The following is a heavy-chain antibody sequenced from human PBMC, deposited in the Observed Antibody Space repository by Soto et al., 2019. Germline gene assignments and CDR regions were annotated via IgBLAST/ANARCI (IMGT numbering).Heavy chain of an antibody. CDR1: GGSISSGGYY. CDR2: IYYSGST. V-gene: IGHV4-61*05. Sequence: SETLSLTCTVSGGSISSGGYYWSWIRQHPGKGLEWIGYIYYSGSTNYNPSLRSRVTISVDKSNNRFSLTLKYVTAADTAVYYCATLPPRIEVTVLPIPTWGPGTLLTVS. J-gene: IGHJ5*02. CDR3: ATLPPRIEVTVLPIPT. D-gene: IGHD2-15*01.